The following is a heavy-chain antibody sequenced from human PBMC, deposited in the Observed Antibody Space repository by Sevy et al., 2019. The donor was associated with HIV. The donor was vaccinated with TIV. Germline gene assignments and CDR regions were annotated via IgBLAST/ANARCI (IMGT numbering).Heavy chain of an antibody. V-gene: IGHV4-34*01. CDR1: GGSFSGYY. CDR2: IMPGGIT. CDR3: ARGQWEHPF. J-gene: IGHJ4*02. D-gene: IGHD1-26*01. Sequence: SETLSLTCAVYGGSFSGYYWTWIRQPPGKGLEWIGEIMPGGITNYNPSLKSRGTISIDTSKNQFSLKVKSVTAADTAMYDCARGQWEHPFWGQGTQVTVSS.